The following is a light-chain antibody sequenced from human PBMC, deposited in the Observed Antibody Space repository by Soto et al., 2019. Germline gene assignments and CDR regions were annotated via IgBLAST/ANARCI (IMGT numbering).Light chain of an antibody. V-gene: IGKV3-11*01. J-gene: IGKJ4*01. Sequence: ENELTQSPGIVSLSPGERATLSCRASQFFISNLGWYQQKPGQAPRLLIYGAYTRATGIPARLSGSGSGTEFTLPISSLEPEDFAVYYCQHRSNWPLTFGGGTKVDI. CDR1: QFFISN. CDR3: QHRSNWPLT. CDR2: GAY.